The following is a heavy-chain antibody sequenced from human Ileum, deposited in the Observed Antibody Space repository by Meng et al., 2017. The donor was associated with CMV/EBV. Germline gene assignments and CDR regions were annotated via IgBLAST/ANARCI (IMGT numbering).Heavy chain of an antibody. CDR3: ARGVAGGPFDY. Sequence: VHLLQWVVQLWQPPETLAVTWAVYGESFSGYYWSWNRQPPGKGLEWIGEIKHSASTNYTPSLKSRVTISVDTSKNQFFLKLSSVTAADTAVYYCARGVAGGPFDYWGQGTLVTVSS. V-gene: IGHV4-34*01. J-gene: IGHJ4*02. D-gene: IGHD2-15*01. CDR1: GESFSGYY. CDR2: IKHSAST.